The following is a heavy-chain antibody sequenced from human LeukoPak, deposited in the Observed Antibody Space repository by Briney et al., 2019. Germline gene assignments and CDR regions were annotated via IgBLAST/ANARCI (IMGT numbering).Heavy chain of an antibody. J-gene: IGHJ4*02. Sequence: SETLSLTCIVSGYSISSGYFWAWIRQPPGKGLEWIGAFYHSGNTYYNPSLKNRVTVSVDTSKNQFSLKLSSVTAADTAVYYCARTTHSSNSYFDYWGQGILVTVSS. CDR1: GYSISSGYF. V-gene: IGHV4-38-2*02. CDR3: ARTTHSSNSYFDY. D-gene: IGHD2/OR15-2a*01. CDR2: FYHSGNT.